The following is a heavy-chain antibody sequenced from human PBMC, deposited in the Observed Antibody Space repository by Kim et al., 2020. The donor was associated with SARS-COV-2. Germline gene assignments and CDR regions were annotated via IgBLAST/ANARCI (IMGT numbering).Heavy chain of an antibody. D-gene: IGHD3-22*01. CDR2: ITPSGSYT. V-gene: IGHV5-10-1*01. CDR3: ARHLPGSRSGYTFES. CDR1: GYSFTNYW. J-gene: IGHJ4*02. Sequence: GESLKISCKGSGYSFTNYWITWVRQIPGKGLEWMGKITPSGSYTTYSPSFQGHVTISVDKSISTVYMQWRSRQASDSAIYYCARHLPGSRSGYTFESWGQ.